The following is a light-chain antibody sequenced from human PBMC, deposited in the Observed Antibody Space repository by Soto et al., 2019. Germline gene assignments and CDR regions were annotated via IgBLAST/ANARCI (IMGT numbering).Light chain of an antibody. CDR2: DAS. Sequence: EIVLTQSPAHRSLSPGASATLSCRASQNVRGYLAWYQQTPGQAPRLLIHDASDRATGIPASFSGSGSGKDFTLTISSLEPEEFVVYYGQQRSTCPPSITFGPGTRLEIK. V-gene: IGKV3-11*01. CDR3: QQRSTCPPSIT. J-gene: IGKJ5*01. CDR1: QNVRGY.